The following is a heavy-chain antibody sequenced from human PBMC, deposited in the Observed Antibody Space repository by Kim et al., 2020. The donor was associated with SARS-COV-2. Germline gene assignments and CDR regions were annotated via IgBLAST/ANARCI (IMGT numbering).Heavy chain of an antibody. Sequence: ASVKVSCKASGYTFTGYYMHWVRQAPGQGLEWMGWINPNSGGTNYAQKFQGRVTMTRDTSISTAYMELSRLRSDDTAVYYCARDISRRPRPHNWFDPWGQGTLVTVSS. J-gene: IGHJ5*02. CDR1: GYTFTGYY. V-gene: IGHV1-2*02. CDR2: INPNSGGT. CDR3: ARDISRRPRPHNWFDP.